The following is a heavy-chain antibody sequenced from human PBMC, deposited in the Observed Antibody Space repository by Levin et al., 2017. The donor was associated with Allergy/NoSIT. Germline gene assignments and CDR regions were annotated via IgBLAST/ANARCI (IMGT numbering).Heavy chain of an antibody. J-gene: IGHJ4*02. CDR2: IFSGGNT. V-gene: IGHV3-66*02. Sequence: LSLTCAASGFTVNSNYMGWVRQAPGRGLEWVSIIFSGGNTYYADSVKGRFTISRDNSKNALYLQMNGLRAEDTAVYHCARLLLHDYGDLYFDSWGQGTLVTVSS. CDR3: ARLLLHDYGDLYFDS. CDR1: GFTVNSNY. D-gene: IGHD4-17*01.